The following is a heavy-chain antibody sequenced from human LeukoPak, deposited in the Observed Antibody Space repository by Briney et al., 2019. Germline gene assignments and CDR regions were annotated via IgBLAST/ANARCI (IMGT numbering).Heavy chain of an antibody. CDR1: GGSISSSIYY. J-gene: IGHJ6*03. CDR2: IYYSGST. Sequence: KPSETLSLTCTVSGGSISSSIYYWGWIRQPPGKGLEWIGSIYYSGSTYYNPSLKSRVTISVDTSKNQFSLKLSSVTAADTAVYYCARGRYYYDSSGSPRDYYYMDVWGKGTTVTVSS. V-gene: IGHV4-39*07. D-gene: IGHD3-22*01. CDR3: ARGRYYYDSSGSPRDYYYMDV.